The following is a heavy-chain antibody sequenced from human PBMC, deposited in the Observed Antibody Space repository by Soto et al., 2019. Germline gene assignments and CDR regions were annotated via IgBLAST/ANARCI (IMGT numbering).Heavy chain of an antibody. CDR1: GFTFSSYD. J-gene: IGHJ4*02. CDR2: IGTAGDT. V-gene: IGHV3-13*01. CDR3: ARALYSSSVWYFDY. D-gene: IGHD6-6*01. Sequence: GGSLRLSCAASGFTFSSYDMHWVRQATGKGLEWVSAIGTAGDTYYPGSVKGRFTISRENAKNSLYLQMNSLRAEDTAVYYCARALYSSSVWYFDYWGQGTLVTVSS.